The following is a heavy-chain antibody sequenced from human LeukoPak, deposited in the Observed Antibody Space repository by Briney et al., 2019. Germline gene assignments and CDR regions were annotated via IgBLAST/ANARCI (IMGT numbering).Heavy chain of an antibody. CDR3: ARDFLAYCGGDCNSGAFDI. J-gene: IGHJ3*02. CDR1: GGSISSYY. Sequence: SETLSLTCTVSGGSISSYYWSWIRQPPGKGLEWIGYIYYSGNTNYNPSLKSRVTISVDTSKNQFSLNLSSVTAADTAVYYCARDFLAYCGGDCNSGAFDIWGQGTMVTVSS. CDR2: IYYSGNT. D-gene: IGHD2-21*02. V-gene: IGHV4-59*01.